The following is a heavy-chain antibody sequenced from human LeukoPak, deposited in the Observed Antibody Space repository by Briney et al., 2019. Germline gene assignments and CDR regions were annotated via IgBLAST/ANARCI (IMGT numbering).Heavy chain of an antibody. D-gene: IGHD3-10*01. Sequence: GGSLRLPCAASGFTFGSYAMYWVRQAPGKGLEWVSVIYSGGSTYYADSVKGRFTISRDNSKNTLYLQMNSLRAEDTAVYYCARAIGDPNYYYYGMDVWGQGTTVTVSS. CDR3: ARAIGDPNYYYYGMDV. CDR1: GFTFGSYA. J-gene: IGHJ6*02. V-gene: IGHV3-66*01. CDR2: IYSGGST.